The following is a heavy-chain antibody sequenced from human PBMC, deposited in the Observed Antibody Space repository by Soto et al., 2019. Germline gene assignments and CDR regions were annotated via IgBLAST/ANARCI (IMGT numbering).Heavy chain of an antibody. Sequence: SETLSLTCPVSGGSISSYYWSWIRQPPGKGLEWIGSIYYSGSTNYNPSLKSRVTISVDTSKNQFSLKLSSGTAADTAVYYCAGDEYFQHWGQGTLVTVSS. CDR1: GGSISSYY. J-gene: IGHJ1*01. CDR3: AGDEYFQH. V-gene: IGHV4-59*01. CDR2: IYYSGST.